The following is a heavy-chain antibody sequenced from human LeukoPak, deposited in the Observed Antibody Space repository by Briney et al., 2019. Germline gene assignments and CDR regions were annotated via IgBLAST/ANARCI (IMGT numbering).Heavy chain of an antibody. Sequence: GGSLRLSCAASGLSFSSYGMHWVRQAPGKGLVWVSRINSDGSSTSYADSVKGRFTISRDNAKNTLYLQMNSLRAEDTAVYYCARVGYSYGYFDYWGQGTLVTVSS. CDR2: INSDGSST. V-gene: IGHV3-74*01. D-gene: IGHD5-18*01. CDR1: GLSFSSYG. CDR3: ARVGYSYGYFDY. J-gene: IGHJ4*02.